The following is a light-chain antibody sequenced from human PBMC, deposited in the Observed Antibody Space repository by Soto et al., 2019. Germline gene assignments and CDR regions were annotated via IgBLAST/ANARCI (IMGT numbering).Light chain of an antibody. CDR2: DVS. V-gene: IGLV2-14*01. Sequence: QSALTQPASVSGSPGQSITISCTGTSSDVGGYNYVSWYQQHPGKAPKLMIYDVSNRPSGVSNRFSGSKSGNTASLPISGLQAEDEADYSCSSYTSSSTPVVFGGGTQLTAL. CDR3: SSYTSSSTPVV. CDR1: SSDVGGYNY. J-gene: IGLJ7*02.